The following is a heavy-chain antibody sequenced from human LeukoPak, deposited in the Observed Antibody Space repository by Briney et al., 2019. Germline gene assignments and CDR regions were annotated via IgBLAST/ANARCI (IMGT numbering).Heavy chain of an antibody. CDR2: IYHSGRT. CDR1: GGSISGYY. V-gene: IGHV4-59*01. D-gene: IGHD6-13*01. J-gene: IGHJ3*01. Sequence: SETLSLTCTVSGGSISGYYWNWIRQPPGEGLEWIGYIYHSGRTNYNSSLKSRVTVSVDTSKNQFSLKLTSVTAADTAVYFCARRMGQQLGVDAFDVWGQGTLVTVSS. CDR3: ARRMGQQLGVDAFDV.